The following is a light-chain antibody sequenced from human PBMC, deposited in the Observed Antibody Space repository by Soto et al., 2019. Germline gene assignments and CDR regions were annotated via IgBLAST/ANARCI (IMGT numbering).Light chain of an antibody. CDR1: SSNIGNNY. CDR3: GTWDSSLSAWV. Sequence: QSVLTQPPSVSAAPGRKVTISCSGSSSNIGNNYVSWYQQFPGTAPQLLIYDNNKRPSGIPARFSGSKSGTSATLGITGPQTGDEADYYCGTWDSSLSAWVFGGGTKLTVL. CDR2: DNN. V-gene: IGLV1-51*01. J-gene: IGLJ3*02.